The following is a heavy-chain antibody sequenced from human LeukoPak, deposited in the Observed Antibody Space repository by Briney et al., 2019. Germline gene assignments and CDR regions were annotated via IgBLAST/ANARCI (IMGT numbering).Heavy chain of an antibody. V-gene: IGHV3-23*01. CDR1: GFTFNSYS. CDR2: ISGSGGST. D-gene: IGHD3-10*01. CDR3: AKPYYYGSGSFRGNYFDY. J-gene: IGHJ4*02. Sequence: GGSLRLSCAASGFTFNSYSMHWVRQAPGKGLEWVSAISGSGGSTYYADSVKGRFTISRDNSKNTLYLQMNSLRAEDTAVYYCAKPYYYGSGSFRGNYFDYWGQGTLVTVSS.